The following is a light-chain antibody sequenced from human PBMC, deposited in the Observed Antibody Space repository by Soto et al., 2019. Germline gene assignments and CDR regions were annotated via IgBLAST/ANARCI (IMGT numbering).Light chain of an antibody. J-gene: IGKJ4*01. CDR2: DAS. Sequence: DIQMTQSPSSLSASVGDRVTIACQSSHDVSRNLNWFQQKPGEAPKLLIYDASNLERGVPSRFGASGSGTDFTFTISSLQLEDVATYYCQHYNSMLSFGGGTEIELK. V-gene: IGKV1-33*01. CDR3: QHYNSMLS. CDR1: HDVSRN.